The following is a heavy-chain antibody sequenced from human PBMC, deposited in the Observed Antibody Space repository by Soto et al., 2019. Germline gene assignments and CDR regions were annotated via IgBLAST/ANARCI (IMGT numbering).Heavy chain of an antibody. CDR2: FDPEDGET. CDR3: ATGRVPAAESYYYHYMDV. D-gene: IGHD2-2*01. J-gene: IGHJ6*03. CDR1: GYTLAELS. Sequence: ASVKVSCKVSGYTLAELSRHWVRQAPGKGIEWTGGFDPEDGETIYAQKYQGRVTMTEDTYTDTAYMELSSLRSEDTAVYYFATGRVPAAESYYYHYMDVWGQGTTLTVSS. V-gene: IGHV1-24*01.